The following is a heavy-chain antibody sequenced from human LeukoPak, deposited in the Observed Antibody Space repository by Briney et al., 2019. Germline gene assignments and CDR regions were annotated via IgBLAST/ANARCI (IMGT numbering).Heavy chain of an antibody. CDR1: GFTFSSYW. CDR2: IKQDGSEK. D-gene: IGHD3-9*01. CDR3: AKVDDILTGYYPNYYYYYMDV. Sequence: PGGSLRLSCAASGFTFSSYWMSWVRQAPGKGLEWVANIKQDGSEKYYVDSVKGRFTISRDNAKNSLYLQMNSLRAEDTAVYYCAKVDDILTGYYPNYYYYYMDVWGKGTTVTISS. V-gene: IGHV3-7*01. J-gene: IGHJ6*03.